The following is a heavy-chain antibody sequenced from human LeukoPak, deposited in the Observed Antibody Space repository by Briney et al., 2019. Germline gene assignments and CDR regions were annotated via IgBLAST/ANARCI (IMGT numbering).Heavy chain of an antibody. D-gene: IGHD4-17*01. CDR3: AKDLYGDYGGIDY. J-gene: IGHJ4*02. CDR1: GFTFSTYA. V-gene: IGHV3-23*01. Sequence: GGSLRLSCAASGFTFSTYAMSWVRQAPGKGLEWVSVIRGSGGSTYYADSVKDRFTISRDNSKNTLYLQMNSLRAEDTAIYYCAKDLYGDYGGIDYWGQGTLVTVSS. CDR2: IRGSGGST.